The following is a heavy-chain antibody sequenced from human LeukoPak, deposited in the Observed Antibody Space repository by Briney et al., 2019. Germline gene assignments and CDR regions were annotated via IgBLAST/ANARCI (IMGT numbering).Heavy chain of an antibody. Sequence: ASVKVSCKASGYTFTSYDINWVRQATGQGLEWMGWINPNSGGTNYAQKFQGRVTMTRDTSISTAYMELSRLRSDDTAVYYCAREYCSSTSCYNNWFDPWGQGTLVTVSS. D-gene: IGHD2-2*01. J-gene: IGHJ5*02. CDR3: AREYCSSTSCYNNWFDP. CDR1: GYTFTSYD. V-gene: IGHV1-2*02. CDR2: INPNSGGT.